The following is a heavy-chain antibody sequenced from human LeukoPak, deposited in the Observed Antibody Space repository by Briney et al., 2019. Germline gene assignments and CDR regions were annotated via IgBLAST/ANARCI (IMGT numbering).Heavy chain of an antibody. J-gene: IGHJ4*02. V-gene: IGHV3-21*01. CDR3: AREPSSSWSYVYIDS. CDR1: GFSFSSYS. CDR2: ISSSSSYI. D-gene: IGHD3-16*01. Sequence: GGSLRLSCAASGFSFSSYSMNWVRQAPGKGLEWLSSISSSSSYIYSADSVTGRFTISRDNAKNSLYLQMNSLRAEDTAVYYCAREPSSSWSYVYIDSWGQGTLVTVSS.